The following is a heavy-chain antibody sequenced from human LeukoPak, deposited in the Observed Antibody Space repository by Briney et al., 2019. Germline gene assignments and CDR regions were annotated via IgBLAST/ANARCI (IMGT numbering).Heavy chain of an antibody. CDR1: GRSITSSSYY. Sequence: SETLSLTCTVCGRSITSSSYYWGWIRQPPGKGLEWIGNSYYSGSTYYNPSLKSRVTISVDTSKNHLSLKLSSVTIAETTVYHFARLNDIATGYGTYYFDSWGQGTLVTVSS. D-gene: IGHD3-9*01. CDR3: ARLNDIATGYGTYYFDS. CDR2: SYYSGST. J-gene: IGHJ4*02. V-gene: IGHV4-39*02.